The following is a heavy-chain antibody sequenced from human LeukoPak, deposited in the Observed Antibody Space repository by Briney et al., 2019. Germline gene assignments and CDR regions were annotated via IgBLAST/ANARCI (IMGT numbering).Heavy chain of an antibody. CDR2: FDPEDGET. CDR1: GYTFTSYD. Sequence: ASVKVSCKASGYTFTSYDINWVRQATGKGLEWMGGFDPEDGETIYAQKFQGRVTMTEDTSTDTAYMELSSLRSEDTAVYYCATSATVTNWDLGYWGQGTLVTVSS. D-gene: IGHD4-17*01. J-gene: IGHJ4*02. V-gene: IGHV1-24*01. CDR3: ATSATVTNWDLGY.